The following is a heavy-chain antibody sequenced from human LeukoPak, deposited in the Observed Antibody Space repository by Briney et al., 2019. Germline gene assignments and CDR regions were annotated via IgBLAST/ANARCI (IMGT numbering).Heavy chain of an antibody. D-gene: IGHD3-22*01. CDR1: GGSFSGYY. CDR3: ARGRRDSSGYYPFDY. CDR2: INHSGST. V-gene: IGHV4-34*01. Sequence: SETLSHTCAVYGGSFSGYYWSWIRQPPGKGLEWIGGINHSGSTNYNPSLKSRVTISVDTSKNQFSLKLSSVTAADTAVYYCARGRRDSSGYYPFDYWGQGTLVTVSS. J-gene: IGHJ4*02.